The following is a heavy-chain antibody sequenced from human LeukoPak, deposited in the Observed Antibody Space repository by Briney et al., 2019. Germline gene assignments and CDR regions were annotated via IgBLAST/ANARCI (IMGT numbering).Heavy chain of an antibody. CDR2: IYTSGST. CDR3: AREDDFWSGYYDY. J-gene: IGHJ4*02. CDR1: GGSISSSTYY. Sequence: SETLSLTCTASGGSISSSTYYWDWIRQPPGKGLEWIGRIYTSGSTNYNPSLKSRVTMSVDTSKNQFSLKLSSVTAADTAVYYCAREDDFWSGYYDYWGQGTLVTVSS. V-gene: IGHV4-39*07. D-gene: IGHD3-3*01.